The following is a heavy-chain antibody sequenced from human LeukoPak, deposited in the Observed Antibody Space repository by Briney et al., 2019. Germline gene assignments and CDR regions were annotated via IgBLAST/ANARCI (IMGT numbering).Heavy chain of an antibody. Sequence: PGGTLRLSCAASGFTVITNDMTWVRQAPGKGLEWVSVIYSDGNTKYAASVKGRFTISRDNSKNTLYLEMNSLSSDETAVYYCARGVEPLAANTLAYWGQGTLVTVSS. J-gene: IGHJ4*02. D-gene: IGHD1-14*01. V-gene: IGHV3-53*01. CDR1: GFTVITND. CDR3: ARGVEPLAANTLAY. CDR2: IYSDGNT.